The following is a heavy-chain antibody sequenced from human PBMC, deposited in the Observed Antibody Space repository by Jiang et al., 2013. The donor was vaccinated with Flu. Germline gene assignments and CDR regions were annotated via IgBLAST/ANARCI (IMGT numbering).Heavy chain of an antibody. J-gene: IGHJ6*02. Sequence: VKVSCKASGYTFTSYYMHWVRQAPGQGLEWMGIINPSGGSTSYAQKFQGRVTMTRDTSTSTVYTELSSLRSEDTAVYYCARVNGSPNYYYYGMDVWGQGTTVTVSS. CDR1: GYTFTSYY. CDR3: ARVNGSPNYYYYGMDV. V-gene: IGHV1-46*01. CDR2: INPSGGST. D-gene: IGHD1-26*01.